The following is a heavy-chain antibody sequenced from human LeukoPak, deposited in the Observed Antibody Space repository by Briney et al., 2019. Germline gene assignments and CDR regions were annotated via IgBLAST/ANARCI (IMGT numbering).Heavy chain of an antibody. CDR2: INHSGST. Sequence: SETLSLTCAVYGGSFSGYYWSWIRQPPGKGLEWIGEINHSGSTNYNPSLKSRVTISVDTSKNQFSLKLSSVTAADTAVYYCARGYYYDSSGYYYALDYWGQGTLVTVSS. J-gene: IGHJ4*02. CDR1: GGSFSGYY. CDR3: ARGYYYDSSGYYYALDY. V-gene: IGHV4-34*01. D-gene: IGHD3-22*01.